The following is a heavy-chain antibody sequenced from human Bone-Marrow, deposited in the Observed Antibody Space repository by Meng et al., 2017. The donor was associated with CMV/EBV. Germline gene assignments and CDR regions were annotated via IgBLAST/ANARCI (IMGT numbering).Heavy chain of an antibody. Sequence: GGSLRLSCAASGFTFSSYWMHWVRQAPGKGLEWVSAISGTTDDTQYTDSVKGRFTISRDRSKNTLYLKMNSLRAEDTAVYYCAKKKTLEGSGYDSLVMDVWGPGTTVTVSS. CDR2: ISGTTDDT. J-gene: IGHJ6*01. D-gene: IGHD5-12*01. V-gene: IGHV3-23*01. CDR1: GFTFSSYW. CDR3: AKKKTLEGSGYDSLVMDV.